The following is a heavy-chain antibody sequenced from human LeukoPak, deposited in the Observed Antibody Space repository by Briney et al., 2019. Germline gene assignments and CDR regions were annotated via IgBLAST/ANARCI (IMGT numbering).Heavy chain of an antibody. CDR1: GGTFSSYA. CDR2: IIPIFGTA. CDR3: ARDLEVDYGGNSVFYY. Sequence: VASVKVSCKASGGTFSSYAVSWVRQAPGQGLEWMGRIIPIFGTANYAQKFQGRVTITTDESTSTAYMELSSLRSGDTAVYYCARDLEVDYGGNSVFYYWGQGTLVTVSS. D-gene: IGHD4-23*01. J-gene: IGHJ4*02. V-gene: IGHV1-69*05.